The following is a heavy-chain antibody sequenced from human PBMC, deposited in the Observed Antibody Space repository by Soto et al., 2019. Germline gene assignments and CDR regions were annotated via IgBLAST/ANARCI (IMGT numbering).Heavy chain of an antibody. J-gene: IGHJ3*02. D-gene: IGHD3-9*01. CDR3: ARGLGLGDAFDI. CDR1: GYTFSSYY. Sequence: ASVKVSCKASGYTFSSYYIHWLRQAPGQGLEWIGIINPNGGSTNYAQNFKGRLTVTRDTSTATVYMDLSALTSDDTAMYYCARGLGLGDAFDIWGQGTMVTVSS. V-gene: IGHV1-46*01. CDR2: INPNGGST.